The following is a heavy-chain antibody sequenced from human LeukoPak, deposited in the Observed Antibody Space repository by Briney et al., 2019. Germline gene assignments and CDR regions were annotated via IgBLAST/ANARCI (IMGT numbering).Heavy chain of an antibody. Sequence: SETLSLTCTVSGGSISSSSYYWGWIRQPPGKGLEWIGEIYHSASTNYNPSLKSRVTISVDKSKNQFSLKLSSVTAADTAVYYCARNTVMMEYFDYWGQGTLVTVSS. CDR1: GGSISSSSYY. CDR3: ARNTVMMEYFDY. D-gene: IGHD3-16*01. CDR2: IYHSAST. V-gene: IGHV4-39*07. J-gene: IGHJ4*02.